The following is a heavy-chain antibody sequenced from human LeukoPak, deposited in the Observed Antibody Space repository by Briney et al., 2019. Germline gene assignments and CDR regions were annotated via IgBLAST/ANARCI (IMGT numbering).Heavy chain of an antibody. D-gene: IGHD3-3*01. J-gene: IGHJ4*02. Sequence: SETLSLTFTVSGGSISSSRYYWGWIRQPPGKGLGWVGGIYYSGCTYYNPSLKSRVTISVDTSKNQFSLKLSSVNAADTAVYYCARILTIFGVVIPSYYFDYWGQGTLVTVSS. CDR2: IYYSGCT. CDR3: ARILTIFGVVIPSYYFDY. V-gene: IGHV4-39*01. CDR1: GGSISSSRYY.